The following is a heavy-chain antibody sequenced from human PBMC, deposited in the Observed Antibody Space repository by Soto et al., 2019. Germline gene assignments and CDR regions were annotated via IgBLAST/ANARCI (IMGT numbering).Heavy chain of an antibody. J-gene: IGHJ6*02. CDR3: TSYCGGDCYSDYYYYGMDV. CDR2: IIPIFGTA. V-gene: IGHV1-69*13. Sequence: ASVKVSCKASGGTFSSYAISWVRQAPGQGLEWMGGIIPIFGTANYAQKFQGRVTITADESTSTAYMELSSLRSEDTAVYYCTSYCGGDCYSDYYYYGMDVWGQGTTVTVSS. D-gene: IGHD2-21*02. CDR1: GGTFSSYA.